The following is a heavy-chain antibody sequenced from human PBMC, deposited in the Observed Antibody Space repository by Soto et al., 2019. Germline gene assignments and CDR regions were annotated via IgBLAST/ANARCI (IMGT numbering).Heavy chain of an antibody. D-gene: IGHD3-22*01. CDR3: ARATPTYDSSGYYPPFVDY. V-gene: IGHV1-3*01. CDR2: INAGNGNT. J-gene: IGHJ4*02. CDR1: GYKFSSYA. Sequence: ASVKVACKASGYKFSSYAIHWVRQAPGQRLEWMGWINAGNGNTKYSQKFQGRVTITRDTSASTAYMELSSLRSEDTAVYYCARATPTYDSSGYYPPFVDYWGQGTLVTVSS.